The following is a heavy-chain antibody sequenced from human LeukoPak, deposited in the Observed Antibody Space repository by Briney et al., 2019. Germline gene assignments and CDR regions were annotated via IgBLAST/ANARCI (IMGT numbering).Heavy chain of an antibody. CDR1: GFTFSSYA. V-gene: IGHV3-23*01. J-gene: IGHJ3*02. D-gene: IGHD3-22*01. CDR2: ISGGAYST. CDR3: ARNTSGFKLGDAFNI. Sequence: GGSLRLSCAASGFTFSSYAMTWVRQAPGKGLEWVSAISGGAYSTSYADSVKGRFTISRDNSKNTLYLQMNSLRAEDTAIYYCARNTSGFKLGDAFNIWGQGTVVTVSS.